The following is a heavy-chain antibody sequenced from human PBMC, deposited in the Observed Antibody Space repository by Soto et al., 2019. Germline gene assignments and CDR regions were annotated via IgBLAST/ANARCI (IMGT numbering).Heavy chain of an antibody. V-gene: IGHV3-7*01. J-gene: IGHJ4*02. CDR1: GFTFSSHW. CDR2: INEDGSEK. Sequence: EVQLVESGGGLVQPGGSLRLSCAASGFTFSSHWMTWVRQTPGKGLEWVANINEDGSEKYYVDSVKGRFTISRDNAKNSLDLQMSSLRAEDTAVFYCARGDNPEYWGQGTLVTVSS. D-gene: IGHD1-1*01. CDR3: ARGDNPEY.